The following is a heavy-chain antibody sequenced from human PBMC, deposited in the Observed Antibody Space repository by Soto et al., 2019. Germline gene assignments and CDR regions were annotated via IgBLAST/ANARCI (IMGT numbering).Heavy chain of an antibody. Sequence: GGSLRLSCAASGFTFSSYWMHWVRQAPGKGLVWVSRINSDGSSTSYADSVKGRFTISRDNAKNTLYLQMNSLRAEDTAVYYCARETVDTANGCGFDPWGQGTLVTVSS. V-gene: IGHV3-74*01. CDR2: INSDGSST. CDR3: ARETVDTANGCGFDP. J-gene: IGHJ5*02. D-gene: IGHD5-18*01. CDR1: GFTFSSYW.